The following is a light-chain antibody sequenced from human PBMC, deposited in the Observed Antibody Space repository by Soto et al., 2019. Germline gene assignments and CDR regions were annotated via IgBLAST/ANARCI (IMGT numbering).Light chain of an antibody. Sequence: EILMTQSPATLSVSPGERVTLSCRASQSVSSNVAWYQQKPGQAPRLLIYGASTRATGIPARFSGSGSGTEFTLTISSLQSEDFAVYYCQQYNNWPRTFGQGTKVDI. J-gene: IGKJ1*01. V-gene: IGKV3-15*01. CDR1: QSVSSN. CDR3: QQYNNWPRT. CDR2: GAS.